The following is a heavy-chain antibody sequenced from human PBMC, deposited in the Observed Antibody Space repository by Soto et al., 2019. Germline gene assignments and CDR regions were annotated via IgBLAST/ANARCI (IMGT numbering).Heavy chain of an antibody. Sequence: EVQLVESGGGLAQAGSSLTLSCAASGFTFRDHYMGWVCQAPGKGLEWVARIRDRPDRYTTEYAASVKDRIIISKDDSKDLLYLHTNNPKADDSAVYFCTREAIQLWFDFWGQGTLVTVSS. CDR1: GFTFRDHY. V-gene: IGHV3-72*01. CDR2: IRDRPDRYTT. J-gene: IGHJ4*02. CDR3: TREAIQLWFDF. D-gene: IGHD5-18*01.